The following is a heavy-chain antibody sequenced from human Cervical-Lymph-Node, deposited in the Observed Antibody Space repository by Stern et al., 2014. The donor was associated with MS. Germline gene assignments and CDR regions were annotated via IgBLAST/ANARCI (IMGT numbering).Heavy chain of an antibody. Sequence: QVQLQESGPGLVKPSETLSLTCTVSGDSISSCSYYWGWIRQPPGKGLEWIGNIYCSGSTYYTPPLKSRVAISVETSKNLFSPRRSSVTAADTAVYYCARRRHGENWFDPWGQGTLVTVSS. CDR3: ARRRHGENWFDP. CDR1: GDSISSCSYY. CDR2: IYCSGST. V-gene: IGHV4-39*01. D-gene: IGHD4-17*01. J-gene: IGHJ5*02.